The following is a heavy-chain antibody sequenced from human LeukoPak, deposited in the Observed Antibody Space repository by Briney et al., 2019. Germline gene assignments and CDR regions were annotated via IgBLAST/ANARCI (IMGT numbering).Heavy chain of an antibody. J-gene: IGHJ5*02. CDR1: GGTFSSYA. CDR3: ARDASDIVVVPAALDGVWFDP. V-gene: IGHV1-69*04. D-gene: IGHD2-2*01. Sequence: ASVKVSCKASGGTFSSYAISWVRQAPGQGLEWMGRNIPILGIANYAQKFQGRVTITADKSTSTAYMEMSSLRSEDTAVYYCARDASDIVVVPAALDGVWFDPWGQGTLVTVSS. CDR2: NIPILGIA.